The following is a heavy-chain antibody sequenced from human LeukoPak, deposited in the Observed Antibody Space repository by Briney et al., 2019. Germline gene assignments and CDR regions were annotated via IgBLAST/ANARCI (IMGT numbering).Heavy chain of an antibody. CDR2: ISGGGGGT. D-gene: IGHD6-19*01. V-gene: IGHV3-23*01. CDR1: EFTFSNYG. CDR3: AKGRYTSGRNFDH. J-gene: IGHJ4*02. Sequence: PGGSLRHSCAASEFTFSNYGMSWVRQAPGKGKGLEWVSGISGGGGGTYYADSVKGRFTISRDDSKNRLYLQMNSLRAEDTAVYYCAKGRYTSGRNFDHWGQGTLVTVSS.